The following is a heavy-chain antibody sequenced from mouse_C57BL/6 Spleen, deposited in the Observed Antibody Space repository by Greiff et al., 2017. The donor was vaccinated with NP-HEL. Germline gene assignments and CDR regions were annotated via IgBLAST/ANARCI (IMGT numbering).Heavy chain of an antibody. CDR1: GFTFSDYG. Sequence: VQLKESGGGLVKPGGSLKLSCAASGFTFSDYGMHWVRQAPEKGLEWVAYISSGSSTIYYAETVKGRFTISRDNAKNTLFLQMTSLRSEDTAMYYCARTLTGRYFDVWGTGTTVTVSS. D-gene: IGHD4-1*01. V-gene: IGHV5-17*01. J-gene: IGHJ1*03. CDR2: ISSGSSTI. CDR3: ARTLTGRYFDV.